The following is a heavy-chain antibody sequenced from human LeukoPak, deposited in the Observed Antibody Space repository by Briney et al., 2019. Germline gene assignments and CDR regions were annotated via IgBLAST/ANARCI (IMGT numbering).Heavy chain of an antibody. V-gene: IGHV1-2*02. D-gene: IGHD3-10*01. Sequence: ASVKVSCKASGYTFTAYYIHWVRQAPGQGLEWMGWINPNSGGTNYAQSFQGRVTMTRDTSITTAYMELSRLRSDDTAVYYCASPWGRWFGELIWYFDLWGRGTLVTVSS. J-gene: IGHJ2*01. CDR3: ASPWGRWFGELIWYFDL. CDR2: INPNSGGT. CDR1: GYTFTAYY.